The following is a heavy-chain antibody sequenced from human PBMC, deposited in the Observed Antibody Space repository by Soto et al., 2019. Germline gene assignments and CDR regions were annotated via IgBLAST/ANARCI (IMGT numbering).Heavy chain of an antibody. CDR3: AREKWAAAGGINWFDP. D-gene: IGHD6-13*01. Sequence: PSQNLSLTCVVAGDIVSSNTVAWNWIRQSPSRGLEWLGRSYYRSKWYNDYAVSVKSRITINPDTSKNQFSLQLNSVTPEDTAVYYCAREKWAAAGGINWFDPRGQGTLVTVSS. J-gene: IGHJ5*02. CDR1: GDIVSSNTVA. CDR2: SYYRSKWYN. V-gene: IGHV6-1*01.